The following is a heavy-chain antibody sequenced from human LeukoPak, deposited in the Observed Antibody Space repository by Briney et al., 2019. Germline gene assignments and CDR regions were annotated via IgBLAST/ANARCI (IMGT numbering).Heavy chain of an antibody. CDR1: GYSFTNYW. V-gene: IGHV5-51*01. CDR3: ARRGSSTPDAVDI. CDR2: IYPGDSNT. J-gene: IGHJ3*02. D-gene: IGHD3-10*01. Sequence: GESLKISCKASGYSFTNYWIGWVRQMPGKGLEWMGIIYPGDSNTRHSPSFQDQVLISADKSVSTTYLHWGSLQASDTDMYFCARRGSSTPDAVDIWGQGTMVTVS.